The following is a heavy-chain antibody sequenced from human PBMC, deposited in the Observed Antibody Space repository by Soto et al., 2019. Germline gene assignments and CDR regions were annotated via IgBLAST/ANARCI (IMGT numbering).Heavy chain of an antibody. D-gene: IGHD3-3*01. J-gene: IGHJ6*02. V-gene: IGHV3-30*18. CDR3: AKDAYYDFWSGYYYYGMDV. CDR1: GFTFSSYG. Sequence: QVQLVESGGGVVQPGRSLRLSCAASGFTFSSYGMHWVRQAPGKGLGWVAVISYDGSNKYYADSVKGRFTISRDNSKNTLYRQMNRLMAEDTAVYYCAKDAYYDFWSGYYYYGMDVWGQGTTVTVSS. CDR2: ISYDGSNK.